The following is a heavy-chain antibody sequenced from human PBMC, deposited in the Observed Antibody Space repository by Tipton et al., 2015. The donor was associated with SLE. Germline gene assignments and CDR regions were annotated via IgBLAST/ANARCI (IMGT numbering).Heavy chain of an antibody. Sequence: GLVKPSEALSLTCTVSGDSNSSYYWSWIRQSPGKGLEWIAYISNTGGTRYNPSLKSRVTISIDTSKRQISLNLRSVTAADTAVYYCARDRPRGPFDVWGQGTMVTVSS. J-gene: IGHJ3*01. CDR2: ISNTGGT. CDR3: ARDRPRGPFDV. CDR1: GDSNSSYY. D-gene: IGHD3-10*01. V-gene: IGHV4-59*01.